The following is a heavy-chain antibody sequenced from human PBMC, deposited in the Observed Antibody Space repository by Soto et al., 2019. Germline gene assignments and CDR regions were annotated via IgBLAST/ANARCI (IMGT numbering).Heavy chain of an antibody. Sequence: GGSLRLSCAASGFTFSNYAMSWVRQAPGKGLEWVSTISGNGGSTYYADSVKGRFTISRDNSKNTLYLQMNSPRAEDTAVYYCAKDLRRDTAMAIFDYWGQGTLVTVSS. CDR3: AKDLRRDTAMAIFDY. CDR1: GFTFSNYA. J-gene: IGHJ4*02. CDR2: ISGNGGST. V-gene: IGHV3-23*01. D-gene: IGHD5-18*01.